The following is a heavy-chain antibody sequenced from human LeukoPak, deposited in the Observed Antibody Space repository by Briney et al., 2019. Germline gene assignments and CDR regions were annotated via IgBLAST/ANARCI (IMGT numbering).Heavy chain of an antibody. CDR3: VQADGTGYFYFQH. D-gene: IGHD3-22*01. J-gene: IGHJ1*01. CDR2: TYYRSEWYN. Sequence: SQTLSLTCAISGDSVSSNSAAWNWIRQSPSRGLEWLGRTYYRSEWYNDYAVSVKSRININPDTSKSQFSLQLNSVTPEDTAVYYCVQADGTGYFYFQHWGQGTLVTVSS. CDR1: GDSVSSNSAA. V-gene: IGHV6-1*01.